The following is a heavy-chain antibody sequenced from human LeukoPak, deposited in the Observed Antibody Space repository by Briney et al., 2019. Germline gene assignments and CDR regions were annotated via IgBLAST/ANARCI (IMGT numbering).Heavy chain of an antibody. CDR3: ARSLPYDFWSGYYNYYYYMDV. J-gene: IGHJ6*03. V-gene: IGHV4-59*02. CDR1: GGSVKSYY. Sequence: SETLSLTCSVSGGSVKSYYWSWIRQPPGKGLEWIGYIYYSGSTNYNPSLKSRVTISVDTSKNQFSLKLSSVTAADTAVYYCARSLPYDFWSGYYNYYYYMDVWGKGTTVTVSS. D-gene: IGHD3-3*01. CDR2: IYYSGST.